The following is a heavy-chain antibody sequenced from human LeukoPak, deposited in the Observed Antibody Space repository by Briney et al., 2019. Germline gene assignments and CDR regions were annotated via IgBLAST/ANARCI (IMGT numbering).Heavy chain of an antibody. CDR1: GFTFNSFG. CDR3: AKGPLIEVAGTTWDY. CDR2: ISYDESNK. J-gene: IGHJ4*02. Sequence: QPGGSLRLSCAASGFTFNSFGMHWVRQAPGKGLEWVAVISYDESNKYYADSVKGRFTISRDNPKNTLHLQMDSLRADDTAVYFCAKGPLIEVAGTTWDYWGQGTLVTVSS. D-gene: IGHD6-19*01. V-gene: IGHV3-30*18.